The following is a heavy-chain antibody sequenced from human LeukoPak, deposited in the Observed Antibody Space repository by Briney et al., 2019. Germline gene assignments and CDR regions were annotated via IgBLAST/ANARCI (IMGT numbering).Heavy chain of an antibody. V-gene: IGHV4-59*11. CDR1: GGSISSHY. Sequence: SETLSLTCTVSGGSISSHYWSWLRQPPGKGLEWIGYIYYSGSTNYNPSLKSRVTISVDTSKNQFSLKLSSVTAADTAVYYCARVSRYDFWSGYPFDYWGQGTLVTVSS. CDR2: IYYSGST. CDR3: ARVSRYDFWSGYPFDY. D-gene: IGHD3-3*01. J-gene: IGHJ4*02.